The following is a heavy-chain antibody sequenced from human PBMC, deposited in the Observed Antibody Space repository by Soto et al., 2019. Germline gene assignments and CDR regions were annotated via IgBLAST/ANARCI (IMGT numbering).Heavy chain of an antibody. CDR1: GFTFSSYA. V-gene: IGHV3-23*01. J-gene: IGHJ2*01. CDR2: ISGSGGST. CDR3: AKDQSYLHWYFDL. Sequence: EVQLLESGGGLVQPGGSLRLSCAASGFTFSSYAMSWVRQAPGKGLEWVSAISGSGGSTYYADSVKGRSTISRDNSKNSLYLQMNSLRAADTAVYYCAKDQSYLHWYFDLSGRGTLVTVSS. D-gene: IGHD3-16*02.